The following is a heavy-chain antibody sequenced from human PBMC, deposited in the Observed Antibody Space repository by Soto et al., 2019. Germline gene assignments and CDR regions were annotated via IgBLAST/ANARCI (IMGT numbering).Heavy chain of an antibody. D-gene: IGHD3-10*01. CDR2: ISGNSGSS. CDR1: GFTFEDYS. V-gene: IGHV3-9*01. J-gene: IGHJ3*01. CDR3: TKRRSARPGFDAFDL. Sequence: PGGSLRLSCVASGFTFEDYSLHWVRQVPGKGLEWVAGISGNSGSSGCADSVRGRFTVSRDNAKNSLFLQMSSLSPEDTALYYCTKRRSARPGFDAFDLWGQGTMVTVSS.